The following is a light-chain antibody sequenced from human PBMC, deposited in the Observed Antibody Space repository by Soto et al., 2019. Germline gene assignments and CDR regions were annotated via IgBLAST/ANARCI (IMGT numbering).Light chain of an antibody. CDR1: ESVSTW. Sequence: DIQMTQSASTLSASVGRRITITCRASESVSTWLAWYQQKPGKAPKLLIYKASTLKSGVPSRFSGSGSGTEFTLTISSLQPDDFATYYCQHYNSYSEAFGQGTKVDIK. V-gene: IGKV1-5*03. CDR2: KAS. J-gene: IGKJ1*01. CDR3: QHYNSYSEA.